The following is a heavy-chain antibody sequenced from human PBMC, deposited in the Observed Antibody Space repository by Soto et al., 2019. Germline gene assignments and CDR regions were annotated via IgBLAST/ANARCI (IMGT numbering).Heavy chain of an antibody. CDR2: IDWDDDK. Sequence: SGPTLVNPTQTLTLTCTFSGFSLSTSGMCVSWIRQPPGKALEWLALIDWDDDKYYSTYLKTRLTISKDTSKNQVVLTMTNMDPVDTATYYCARIRGYYDFWSGFNYYYYGMDVWGQGTTVTVSS. CDR3: ARIRGYYDFWSGFNYYYYGMDV. J-gene: IGHJ6*02. V-gene: IGHV2-70*01. CDR1: GFSLSTSGMC. D-gene: IGHD3-3*01.